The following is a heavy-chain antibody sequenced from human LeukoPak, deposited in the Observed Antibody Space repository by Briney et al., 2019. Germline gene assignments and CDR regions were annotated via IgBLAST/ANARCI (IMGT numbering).Heavy chain of an antibody. CDR2: IIPILGIA. CDR3: AREPITMIPLGAEQRGLFIDY. V-gene: IGHV1-69*04. D-gene: IGHD3-22*01. J-gene: IGHJ4*02. CDR1: GGTFSSYA. Sequence: ASVKVSCKASGGTFSSYAISWVRQAPGQGLEWMGRIIPILGIANYAQKFQGRVTITADKSTSTAYMELSSLRSEDTAVYYCAREPITMIPLGAEQRGLFIDYWGQGTLVTVSS.